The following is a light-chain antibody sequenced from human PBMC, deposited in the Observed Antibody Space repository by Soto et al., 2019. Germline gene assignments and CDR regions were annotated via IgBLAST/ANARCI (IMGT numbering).Light chain of an antibody. Sequence: DIQMTQTPSSLSASVGDRVTITCQASQDISNFLNWYQQKPGKAPKLLISDASTLETGVTSRFSGGGSGADFTFTISSLQPEDIETYYCQHYDDLLFTFGPGTKVDLK. CDR2: DAS. V-gene: IGKV1-33*01. CDR1: QDISNF. CDR3: QHYDDLLFT. J-gene: IGKJ3*01.